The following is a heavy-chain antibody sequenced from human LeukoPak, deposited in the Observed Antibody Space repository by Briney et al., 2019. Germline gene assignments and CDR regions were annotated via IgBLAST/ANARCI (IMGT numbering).Heavy chain of an antibody. J-gene: IGHJ2*01. CDR1: GGSISSGDYY. D-gene: IGHD3-22*01. V-gene: IGHV4-30-4*01. Sequence: PSETLSLTCTVSGGSISSGDYYWSWIRQPPGKGLEWIGYIYYSGSTYYNPSLKSRVTISADTSKNQFSLKLSSVTAADTAVYFCAHYDSSGYILSGYFDLWGRGTLVTVSS. CDR2: IYYSGST. CDR3: AHYDSSGYILSGYFDL.